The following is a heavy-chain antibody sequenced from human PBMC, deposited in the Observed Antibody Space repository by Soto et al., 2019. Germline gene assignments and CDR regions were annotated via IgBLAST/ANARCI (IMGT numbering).Heavy chain of an antibody. D-gene: IGHD3-10*01. Sequence: QVQLVQSGAEVKKPGASVKVSCKASGYTFTNYAMHWVRQAPGQRLEWMGWINAAIGNTKYSQKFQGSVTITRDTSAITVYMELSSLRSEDTAVYYCASRNVYGSGSYSFDYWGQGTLVTVSS. V-gene: IGHV1-3*01. J-gene: IGHJ4*02. CDR3: ASRNVYGSGSYSFDY. CDR2: INAAIGNT. CDR1: GYTFTNYA.